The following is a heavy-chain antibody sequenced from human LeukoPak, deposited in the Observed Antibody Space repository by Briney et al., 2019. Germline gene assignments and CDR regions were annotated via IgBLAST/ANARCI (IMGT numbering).Heavy chain of an antibody. CDR2: INPNSGGT. J-gene: IGHJ6*03. CDR1: GYTFTRYY. D-gene: IGHD4-11*01. CDR3: ARGATVSSSYYYYYMDV. Sequence: ASVKVSCKASGYTFTRYYMHWVRQAPGQGHEWRGWINPNSGGTNYAQKVQGRVTMTRDTSVSTDYMELSRLRAEDRAVYYCARGATVSSSYYYYYMDVWGKGTTVTVSS. V-gene: IGHV1-2*02.